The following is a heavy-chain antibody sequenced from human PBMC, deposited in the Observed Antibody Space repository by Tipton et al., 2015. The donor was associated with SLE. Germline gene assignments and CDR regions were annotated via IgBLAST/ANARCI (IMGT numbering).Heavy chain of an antibody. J-gene: IGHJ5*02. D-gene: IGHD1-26*01. CDR3: ARHIDCINHGCYSPWFNP. Sequence: TLSLTCTISGDSISCCYWNWIRQPAGKGLEWIGRIYASGSTNYNPSLKSRVTMTIDTSKNQFSLELRSVTAADTAVYYCARHIDCINHGCYSPWFNPWGQGTLVTVSS. CDR1: GDSISCCY. V-gene: IGHV4-4*07. CDR2: IYASGST.